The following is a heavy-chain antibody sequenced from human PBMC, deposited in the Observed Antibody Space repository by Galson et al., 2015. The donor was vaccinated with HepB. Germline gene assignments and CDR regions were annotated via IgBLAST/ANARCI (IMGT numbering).Heavy chain of an antibody. CDR1: GFTFEDYA. J-gene: IGHJ6*03. CDR3: AKAWGDFPIHSMDV. CDR2: ISWNSGSI. D-gene: IGHD3-16*01. Sequence: SLRLSCAASGFTFEDYAMHWVRQAPGKGLEWVSSISWNSGSIGYEGSVKGRFTISRDNAKNSLYLQMNSLRVEDTALYYCAKAWGDFPIHSMDVWGKGTTVTVSS. V-gene: IGHV3-9*01.